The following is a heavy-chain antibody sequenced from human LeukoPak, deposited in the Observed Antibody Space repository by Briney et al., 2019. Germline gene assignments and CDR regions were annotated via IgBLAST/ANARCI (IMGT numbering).Heavy chain of an antibody. CDR1: GFTFSSYA. CDR3: AKDPPRYYDSSGLHY. CDR2: ISGSGGST. Sequence: GGSLRLSCAASGFTFSSYAMSWVRQAPGKGLEWVSAISGSGGSTYYADSVEGRFTISRDNSKNTLYLQMNSLRAEDTAVYYCAKDPPRYYDSSGLHYWGQGTLVTVSS. V-gene: IGHV3-23*01. D-gene: IGHD3-22*01. J-gene: IGHJ4*02.